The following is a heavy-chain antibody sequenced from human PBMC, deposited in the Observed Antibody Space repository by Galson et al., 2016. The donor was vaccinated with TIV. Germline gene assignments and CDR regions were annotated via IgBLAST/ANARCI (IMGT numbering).Heavy chain of an antibody. J-gene: IGHJ4*02. CDR3: ARDKATGTAIDY. Sequence: SLRLSCAGSGFPFSGYAIHWVRQAPGQGLEWLAVISYDRSNKYYAHSVKGRFTISRDNSKSTLYLQMNRLRTEDTAVYYCARDKATGTAIDYWGQGNLLIVSS. V-gene: IGHV3-30-3*01. CDR1: GFPFSGYA. CDR2: ISYDRSNK. D-gene: IGHD6-13*01.